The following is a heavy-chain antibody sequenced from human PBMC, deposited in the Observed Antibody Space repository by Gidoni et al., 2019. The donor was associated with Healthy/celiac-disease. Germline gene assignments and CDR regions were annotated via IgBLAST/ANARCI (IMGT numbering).Heavy chain of an antibody. V-gene: IGHV4-34*01. D-gene: IGHD3-10*01. Sequence: QVQLQQWGAGLFKPSETLSLTCEVYGGSFSGYYWSWIRQPPGKGLEWIGEINHSGSTNYNPSLKSRVTISVDTSKNQFSLKLSSVTAADTAVYYCARSKVRGVGWFDPWGQGTLVTVSS. CDR3: ARSKVRGVGWFDP. CDR2: INHSGST. CDR1: GGSFSGYY. J-gene: IGHJ5*02.